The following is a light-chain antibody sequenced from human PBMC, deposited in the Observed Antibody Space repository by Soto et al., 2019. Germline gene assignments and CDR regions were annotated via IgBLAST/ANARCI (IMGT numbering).Light chain of an antibody. J-gene: IGKJ4*01. V-gene: IGKV3-20*01. CDR1: QSVSSSY. CDR2: GAS. Sequence: EVVLTQSPGTLSLSPGERATLSCRASQSVSSSYLAWYQQKPGQAPRLLIYGASIMATGITDGFSGSRSRTYLTITIITLEPEDFALYYCQRYGNSPLTFGGGTKVEIK. CDR3: QRYGNSPLT.